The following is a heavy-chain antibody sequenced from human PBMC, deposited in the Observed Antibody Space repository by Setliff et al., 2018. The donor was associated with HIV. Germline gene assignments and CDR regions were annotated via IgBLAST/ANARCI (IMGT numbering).Heavy chain of an antibody. CDR3: ARTGAVAGRKPSLLLGYFDY. CDR1: GFSLTTSGVG. CDR2: IDWDDDK. Sequence: SGPTLVNPTQTLTLTCTFSGFSLTTSGVGVGWIRQPPGKALEWLARIDWDDDKFYSTSLKTRLTISKDTSKNQVVLTMTNMDPVDTATYYCARTGAVAGRKPSLLLGYFDYRGQGALVTVSS. V-gene: IGHV2-70*04. D-gene: IGHD6-19*01. J-gene: IGHJ4*02.